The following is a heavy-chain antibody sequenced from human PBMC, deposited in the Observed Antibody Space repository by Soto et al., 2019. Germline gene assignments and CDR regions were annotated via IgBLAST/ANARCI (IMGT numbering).Heavy chain of an antibody. CDR3: ARHQSWHDLVWWFHP. V-gene: IGHV1-46*03. CDR2: IYPGGVNI. D-gene: IGHD1-1*01. Sequence: ASVKVSCKAMGYSFTSHYMHWVRQAPGQGLEWMGTIYPGGVNIGYAQKFKGRVTMTKDTSTSTVYMELNSLTSEDTAVYYCARHQSWHDLVWWFHPWDHGTLLTAAS. CDR1: GYSFTSHY. J-gene: IGHJ5*02.